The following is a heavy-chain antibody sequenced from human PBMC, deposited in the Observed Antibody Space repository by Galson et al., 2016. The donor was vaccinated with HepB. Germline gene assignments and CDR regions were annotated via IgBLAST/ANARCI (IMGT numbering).Heavy chain of an antibody. D-gene: IGHD6-13*01. V-gene: IGHV3-33*01. J-gene: IGHJ3*02. CDR3: AREGHIAAPVLDI. CDR2: IWYDGSNK. CDR1: GFTFSTYG. Sequence: SLRLSCAASGFTFSTYGMHWVRQAPGKGLEWVALIWYDGSNKCYAHSVKGRFTISRDNSKNTLYLQMNSLRAEDTAVYYCAREGHIAAPVLDIWGQGTMVTVSS.